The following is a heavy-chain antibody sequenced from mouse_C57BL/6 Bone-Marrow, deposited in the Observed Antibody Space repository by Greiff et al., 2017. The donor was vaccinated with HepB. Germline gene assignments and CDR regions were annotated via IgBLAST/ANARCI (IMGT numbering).Heavy chain of an antibody. J-gene: IGHJ1*03. Sequence: QVQLKESGPGLVAPSQSLSITCTVSGFSLTSYAISWVRQPPGKGLEWLGVIWTGGGTNYNSALKSRLSISKDNSKSQVFLKMNSLQTDDTARYYSAGLIYYDYDDVYWYFDVWGKGTTVTVSS. V-gene: IGHV2-9-1*01. CDR1: GFSLTSYA. CDR2: IWTGGGT. D-gene: IGHD2-4*01. CDR3: AGLIYYDYDDVYWYFDV.